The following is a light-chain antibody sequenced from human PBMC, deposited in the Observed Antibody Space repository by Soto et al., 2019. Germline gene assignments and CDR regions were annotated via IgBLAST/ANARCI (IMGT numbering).Light chain of an antibody. J-gene: IGLJ1*01. V-gene: IGLV1-40*01. Sequence: QAVVTQQPSVSGAPGQRVTISCTGSRSNIGAGYDVHWYQQLPGTAPKLHTYGNSNRPSGVPDRFSGSKSGTSASLAITGLHAEDEAEYYCQSYDSCLNGSHVFGTGTKPTVL. CDR2: GNS. CDR1: RSNIGAGYD. CDR3: QSYDSCLNGSHV.